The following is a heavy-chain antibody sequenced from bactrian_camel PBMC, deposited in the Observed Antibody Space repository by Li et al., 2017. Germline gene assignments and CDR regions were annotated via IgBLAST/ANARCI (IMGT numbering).Heavy chain of an antibody. CDR1: GYTYSRFC. V-gene: IGHV3S26*01. CDR3: AANFGYGDYWDYPITRCRQQYESDFGY. J-gene: IGHJ6*01. D-gene: IGHD6*01. Sequence: HVQLVESGGGSVQAGGSLRLSCAASGYTYSRFCMGWFRQARGKELEGVATITSAGRITYADSVKSKFTISKDNVWSTLDLDMNGLKPEDTAMYYCAANFGYGDYWDYPITRCRQQYESDFGYWGQGTQVTVS. CDR2: ITSAGRI.